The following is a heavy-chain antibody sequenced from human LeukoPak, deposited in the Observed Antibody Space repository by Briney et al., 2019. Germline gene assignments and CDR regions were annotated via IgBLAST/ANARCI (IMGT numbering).Heavy chain of an antibody. CDR3: ARDTDRTSSRYFDY. CDR1: GFSFSDKW. J-gene: IGHJ4*02. Sequence: PPGGSLRLSCAACGFSFSDKWMHWVRHVPGKGLMWVARINPDGSVTSCADSVKGRFTISRDSSKNTLYLQMNSLRADDTAVYYCARDTDRTSSRYFDYWGQGTLVTVSS. CDR2: INPDGSVT. D-gene: IGHD6-6*01. V-gene: IGHV3-74*01.